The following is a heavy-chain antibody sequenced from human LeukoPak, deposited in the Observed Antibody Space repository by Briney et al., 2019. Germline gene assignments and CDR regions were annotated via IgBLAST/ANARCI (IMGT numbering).Heavy chain of an antibody. Sequence: GRSLRLSCAASGFTFSNYDMHWVRQAPGKGLEWVAVISYDGTNKYYADSVKGRFTISRDNSKSTLYLQMNSLRAEDTAVYYCAKEIDFVYWGQGTLVSVSS. J-gene: IGHJ4*02. CDR3: AKEIDFVY. CDR2: ISYDGTNK. D-gene: IGHD3-3*01. V-gene: IGHV3-30*18. CDR1: GFTFSNYD.